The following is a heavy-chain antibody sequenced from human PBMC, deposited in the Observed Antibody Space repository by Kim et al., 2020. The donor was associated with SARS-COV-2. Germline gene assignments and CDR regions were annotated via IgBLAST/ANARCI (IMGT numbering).Heavy chain of an antibody. D-gene: IGHD3-22*01. CDR2: IYHSGST. CDR1: GYSISSGYY. CDR3: ARDLFRVTMIVVVIHGAFDI. V-gene: IGHV4-38-2*02. J-gene: IGHJ3*02. Sequence: SETLSLTCTVSGYSISSGYYWGWIRQPPGKGLEWIGSIYHSGSTYYNPSLKSRVTISVDTSKNQFSLKLSSVTAADTAVYYCARDLFRVTMIVVVIHGAFDIWGQGTMVTVSS.